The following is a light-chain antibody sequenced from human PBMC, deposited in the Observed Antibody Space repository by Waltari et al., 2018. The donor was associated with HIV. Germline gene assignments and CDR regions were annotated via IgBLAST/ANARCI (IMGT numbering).Light chain of an antibody. Sequence: QSVLTHPPSVSGAPGQRFSISCTGSSSHIGPTFDVPWSQLPPGPAPRLLIFAHSARPSGFPDRFSASMSATSASLAISVLQPEDEAEYYCQSFDNSRNGYVFGTGTTVIVL. J-gene: IGLJ1*01. CDR1: SSHIGPTFD. V-gene: IGLV1-40*01. CDR2: AHS. CDR3: QSFDNSRNGYV.